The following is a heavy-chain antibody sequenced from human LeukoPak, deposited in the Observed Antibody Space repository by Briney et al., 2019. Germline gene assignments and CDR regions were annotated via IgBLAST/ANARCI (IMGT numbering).Heavy chain of an antibody. J-gene: IGHJ6*02. D-gene: IGHD3-10*01. V-gene: IGHV1-24*01. Sequence: ALVKVSCKVSGYTLTELSMHWVRQAPGKGLEWMGGFDPEDGETIYAQKFQGRVTMTEDTSTDTAYMELSSLRSEDTAVYYCATDDVTMVRGVITYYYYGMDVWGQGTTVTVSS. CDR3: ATDDVTMVRGVITYYYYGMDV. CDR2: FDPEDGET. CDR1: GYTLTELS.